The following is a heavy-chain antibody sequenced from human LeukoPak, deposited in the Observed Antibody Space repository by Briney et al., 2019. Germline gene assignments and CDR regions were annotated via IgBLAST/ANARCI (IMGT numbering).Heavy chain of an antibody. CDR2: IYYSGST. Sequence: KPSETLSLTCTVSGGSISSSSYYWGWIRQPPGKGLEWIGSIYYSGSTYYNPSLKSRVTISVDTSKNQFSLKLSSVTTADTAVCYCARQTGGSPLSDPWGQGTLVTVSS. J-gene: IGHJ5*02. V-gene: IGHV4-39*01. CDR3: ARQTGGSPLSDP. D-gene: IGHD2-15*01. CDR1: GGSISSSSYY.